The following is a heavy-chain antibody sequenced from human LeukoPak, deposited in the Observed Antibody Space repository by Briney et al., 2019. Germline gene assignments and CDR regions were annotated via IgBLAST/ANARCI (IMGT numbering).Heavy chain of an antibody. Sequence: GASVKVSCKASGYTFTSYDINWVRQATGQGLEWMGWMNPNSGNTGYAQKFQGRVTMTRNTSISTAYMELSRLRSDDTAVYYCAREAVAGRVYFWVHPWGQGTLVTVSS. J-gene: IGHJ5*02. CDR1: GYTFTSYD. CDR3: AREAVAGRVYFWVHP. D-gene: IGHD6-19*01. CDR2: MNPNSGNT. V-gene: IGHV1-8*01.